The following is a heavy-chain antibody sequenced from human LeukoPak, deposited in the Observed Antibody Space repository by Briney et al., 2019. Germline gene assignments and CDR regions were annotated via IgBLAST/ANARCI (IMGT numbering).Heavy chain of an antibody. CDR1: GGSISSGSYY. V-gene: IGHV4-61*02. Sequence: SQTLSLTCTVSGGSISSGSYYWSWLRQPAGKGLEWIGRIYSSGSSNYNPSLKSRITISVDTSKNQFSLKLRSVTAADTAVYYCARDVVVVPAAGYNWFDPWGQGTLVTVSS. CDR3: ARDVVVVPAAGYNWFDP. J-gene: IGHJ5*02. CDR2: IYSSGSS. D-gene: IGHD2-2*01.